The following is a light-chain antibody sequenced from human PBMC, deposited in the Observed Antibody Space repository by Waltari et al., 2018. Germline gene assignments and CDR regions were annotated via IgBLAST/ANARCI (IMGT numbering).Light chain of an antibody. CDR3: SLYYGDARWV. Sequence: VLTQEPSVTVSPGGTVTLPCASPTGVVTTNNYPNGFQQKPGQPPTTLIYDTDKRHSRTPARFSGSLLGGKAALTLSNVQPEDEADYYCSLYYGDARWVFGGGTKLTVL. CDR1: TGVVTTNNY. J-gene: IGLJ3*02. CDR2: DTD. V-gene: IGLV7-43*01.